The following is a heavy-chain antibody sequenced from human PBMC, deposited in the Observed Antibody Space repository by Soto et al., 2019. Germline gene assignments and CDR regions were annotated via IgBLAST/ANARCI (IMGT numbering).Heavy chain of an antibody. Sequence: QVQLVQSGAEVKKPGASVKVSCKASGYTFTSYDINWVRQATGQGLEWMGWMNPNSGNTGYAQKFQGRVTMTRNTSISTAYMELSSLRLEDTAVYYCARVIFDNGYNRLRPSDYWGQGTLVTVCS. J-gene: IGHJ4*02. V-gene: IGHV1-8*01. D-gene: IGHD3-16*01. CDR3: ARVIFDNGYNRLRPSDY. CDR2: MNPNSGNT. CDR1: GYTFTSYD.